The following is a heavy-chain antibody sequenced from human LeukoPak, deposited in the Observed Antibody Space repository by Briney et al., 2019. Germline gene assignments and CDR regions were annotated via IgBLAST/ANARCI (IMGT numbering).Heavy chain of an antibody. V-gene: IGHV3-23*01. D-gene: IGHD3-22*01. Sequence: GGSLRLSCAASGFTFSSYAMSWVRQAPGKGLQWVSIISGSGTAKYNADSVKGRFTIARDNSKNTLYVQMNSLRAEDTAVYYCARGDSSGYLFDFWGQGTLVTVSS. CDR1: GFTFSSYA. CDR3: ARGDSSGYLFDF. J-gene: IGHJ4*02. CDR2: ISGSGTAK.